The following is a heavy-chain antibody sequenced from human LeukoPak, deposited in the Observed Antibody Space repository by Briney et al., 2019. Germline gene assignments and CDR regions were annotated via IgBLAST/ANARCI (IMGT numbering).Heavy chain of an antibody. CDR3: VRQGYYYDSPDAFDI. J-gene: IGHJ3*02. D-gene: IGHD3-22*01. CDR1: GYTFTSYY. CDR2: INPSGGST. V-gene: IGHV1-46*01. Sequence: GASVKVSCKASGYTFTSYYMHWVRQAPGQGLEWMGIINPSGGSTSYAQKFQGRVTMTRDTSTSTVYMELSSLRSEDTAVYYCVRQGYYYDSPDAFDIWGQGTMVTVSS.